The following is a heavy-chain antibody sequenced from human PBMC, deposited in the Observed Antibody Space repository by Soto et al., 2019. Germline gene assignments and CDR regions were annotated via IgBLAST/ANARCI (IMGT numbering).Heavy chain of an antibody. Sequence: GESLKISCKGSGCSFTSYWIGWVRQMPGKGLEWMGIIYPGDSDTRYSPSFQGQVTISADKSISTAYLQWSSLKASDTAMYYCARHESGRYCSGGSCYVGFDPWGQGTLVTVSS. CDR3: ARHESGRYCSGGSCYVGFDP. CDR1: GCSFTSYW. CDR2: IYPGDSDT. J-gene: IGHJ5*02. V-gene: IGHV5-51*01. D-gene: IGHD2-15*01.